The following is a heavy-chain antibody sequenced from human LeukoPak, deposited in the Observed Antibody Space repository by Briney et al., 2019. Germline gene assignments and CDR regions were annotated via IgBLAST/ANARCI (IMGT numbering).Heavy chain of an antibody. CDR3: ARVLGPRAFEY. Sequence: SQTLSLTCTVSGGSISSGDYYWSWIRQPPGKGLEWIGYIYYSGSTYYNPSLKSRVTILVDTSKNQFSLKLSSVTAADTALYYCARVLGPRAFEYWGQGTLVTVSS. CDR2: IYYSGST. J-gene: IGHJ4*02. D-gene: IGHD2/OR15-2a*01. CDR1: GGSISSGDYY. V-gene: IGHV4-30-4*08.